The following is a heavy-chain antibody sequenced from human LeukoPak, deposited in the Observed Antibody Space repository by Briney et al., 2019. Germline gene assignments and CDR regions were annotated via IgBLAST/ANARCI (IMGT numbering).Heavy chain of an antibody. V-gene: IGHV3-48*03. CDR3: ARLGYGDYGGYYYYLDV. D-gene: IGHD4-17*01. Sequence: GGSLRLSCAASGFTFSSYEMNWVRQAPGKGLEWVSYISSSGSTIYCADSVKGRFTISRDNAKNSLYLQMNSLRAEDTAVYYCARLGYGDYGGYYYYLDVWGKGTTVTISS. CDR2: ISSSGSTI. CDR1: GFTFSSYE. J-gene: IGHJ6*03.